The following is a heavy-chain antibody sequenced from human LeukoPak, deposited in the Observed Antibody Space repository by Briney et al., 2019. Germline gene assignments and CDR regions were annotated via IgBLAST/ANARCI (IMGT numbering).Heavy chain of an antibody. J-gene: IGHJ4*02. D-gene: IGHD1-1*01. Sequence: SVKVSCKASGGTFSSYAISWVRQAPGQGLEWMGGIIPIFGTANYAQKFQGRVTITADESTSTAYMELSSLGSEDTAVYYCAREAERDLYYFDYWGQGTLVTVSS. V-gene: IGHV1-69*01. CDR3: AREAERDLYYFDY. CDR1: GGTFSSYA. CDR2: IIPIFGTA.